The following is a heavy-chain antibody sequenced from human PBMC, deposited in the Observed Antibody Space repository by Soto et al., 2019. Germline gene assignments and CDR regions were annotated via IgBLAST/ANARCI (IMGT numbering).Heavy chain of an antibody. J-gene: IGHJ6*02. CDR1: GFTFDDYA. Sequence: DVQLVESGGGLVQPGRSLRLSCAASGFTFDDYAMHWVRQAPGKVLEWVSGISWNSGSIGYADSVKGRFTISRDNAKNSLYLQMNSLRAEDTALYYCAKIAACGGAVLCGMDVWGQGTTVTVSS. D-gene: IGHD6-13*01. V-gene: IGHV3-9*01. CDR3: AKIAACGGAVLCGMDV. CDR2: ISWNSGSI.